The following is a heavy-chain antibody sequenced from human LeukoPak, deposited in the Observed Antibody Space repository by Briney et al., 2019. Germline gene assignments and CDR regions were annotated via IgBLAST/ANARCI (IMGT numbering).Heavy chain of an antibody. Sequence: ASVKVSCKASGYTFTSYYMHWVRQAPGQGLEWMGIINPSGGSTSYAQKFQGRVTMTRDTSASTVYMELSSLRSEDTAVYYCARATIVGYLDYWGQGTLVTVSS. V-gene: IGHV1-46*01. J-gene: IGHJ4*02. CDR2: INPSGGST. CDR1: GYTFTSYY. D-gene: IGHD2-21*01. CDR3: ARATIVGYLDY.